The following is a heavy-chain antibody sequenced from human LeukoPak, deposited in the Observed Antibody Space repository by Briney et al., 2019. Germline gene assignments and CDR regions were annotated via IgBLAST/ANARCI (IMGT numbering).Heavy chain of an antibody. V-gene: IGHV3-11*01. Sequence: GGSLRLSCAASGFIFSDYYMNWFRQAPGRGLEWVSYISSSGNTIYYADSVKGRFTISRDNAKNSLYLQMSSLRAEDTAVYYCAKDQQWGGFDYWGQGTLVTVSS. CDR3: AKDQQWGGFDY. D-gene: IGHD1-26*01. CDR1: GFIFSDYY. CDR2: ISSSGNTI. J-gene: IGHJ4*02.